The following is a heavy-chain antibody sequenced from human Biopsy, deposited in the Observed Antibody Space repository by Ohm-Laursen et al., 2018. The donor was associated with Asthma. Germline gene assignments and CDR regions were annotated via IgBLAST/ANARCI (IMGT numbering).Heavy chain of an antibody. Sequence: SLRLSRAASGFTFSHYWMHWVRQAPGKGLVWVSRINGDGRSTSYADSVKGRFTITRDNAKKKLTLQMNSLRAEDTAVYYCARGYDCSSWGQGTPVTVSS. CDR1: GFTFSHYW. V-gene: IGHV3-74*01. D-gene: IGHD2-21*02. CDR3: ARGYDCSS. J-gene: IGHJ5*02. CDR2: INGDGRST.